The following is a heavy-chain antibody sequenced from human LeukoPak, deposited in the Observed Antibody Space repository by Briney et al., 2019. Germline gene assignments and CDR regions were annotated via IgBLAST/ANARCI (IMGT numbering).Heavy chain of an antibody. CDR3: ASDRCSSTSCYPPSDY. CDR2: IIPIFGTA. V-gene: IGHV1-69*06. Sequence: ASVKVSCKASGGTFSSYAISWVRQAPGQGLEWMGGIIPIFGTANYAQKFQGRVTITADKSTSTAYMEVSSLRSEDTAVYYCASDRCSSTSCYPPSDYWGQGTLVTVSS. CDR1: GGTFSSYA. D-gene: IGHD2-2*01. J-gene: IGHJ4*02.